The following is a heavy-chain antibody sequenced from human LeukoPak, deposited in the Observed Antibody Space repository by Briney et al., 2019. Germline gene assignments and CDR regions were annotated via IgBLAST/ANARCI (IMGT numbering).Heavy chain of an antibody. CDR2: INHSGST. J-gene: IGHJ4*02. Sequence: SETLSLTCAVYGGSFSGYYLSWIRQPPGKGLEWIGEINHSGSTNYNPSLKSRVTISVDTSKNQFSLKLSSVTAADTAVCYCAVWGLHQLDYWGQGTLVTVSS. V-gene: IGHV4-34*01. CDR1: GGSFSGYY. CDR3: AVWGLHQLDY. D-gene: IGHD4-11*01.